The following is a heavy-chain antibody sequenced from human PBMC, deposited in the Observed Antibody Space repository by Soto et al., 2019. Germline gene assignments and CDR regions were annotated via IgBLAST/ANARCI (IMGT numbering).Heavy chain of an antibody. CDR3: TTDRFYSHVEH. D-gene: IGHD4-4*01. CDR1: GFSFSSAW. J-gene: IGHJ4*02. Sequence: GSLRLSCAASGFSFSSAWMSWVRQTPEKGLEWVGRIKSKSDGGTTDYAAPVKGRFTISRDDSENTLYLQMNSLKTEDTAVYYCTTDRFYSHVEHWGQGTLVTVS. V-gene: IGHV3-15*01. CDR2: IKSKSDGGTT.